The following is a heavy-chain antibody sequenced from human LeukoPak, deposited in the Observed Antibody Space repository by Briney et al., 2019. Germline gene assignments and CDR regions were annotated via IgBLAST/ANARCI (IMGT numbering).Heavy chain of an antibody. CDR3: AKDNRRHYTSGPNPDSLH. V-gene: IGHV3-9*01. CDR1: GFIFNNYA. D-gene: IGHD6-19*01. CDR2: ISWNSGTI. Sequence: GGSLRLSCAGSGFIFNNYAMHWVRQPPGKGLEWVSGISWNSGTIDYADSVRGRFTISRDNAKNSLYLQMDSLRVEDTAFYYCAKDNRRHYTSGPNPDSLHWGQGALLTVSS. J-gene: IGHJ4*02.